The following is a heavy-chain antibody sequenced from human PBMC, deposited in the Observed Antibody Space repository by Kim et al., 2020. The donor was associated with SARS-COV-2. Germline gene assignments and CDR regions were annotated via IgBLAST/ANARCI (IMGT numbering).Heavy chain of an antibody. Sequence: SETLSLTCTVSGGSISSGDYYWSWIRQPPGKGLEWIGYTYYSGSTYYNPSLKSRVTISVDTSKNQFSLKLSSVTAADTAVYYCARVRFSITIYGVVTRLLDYWGQGTLVTVSS. CDR3: ARVRFSITIYGVVTRLLDY. J-gene: IGHJ4*02. CDR2: TYYSGST. D-gene: IGHD3-3*01. V-gene: IGHV4-30-4*01. CDR1: GGSISSGDYY.